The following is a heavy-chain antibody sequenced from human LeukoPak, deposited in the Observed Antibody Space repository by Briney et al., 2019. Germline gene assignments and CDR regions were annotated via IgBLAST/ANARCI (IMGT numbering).Heavy chain of an antibody. CDR2: IYYTGST. CDR3: ARKPQYRFDY. V-gene: IGHV4-59*11. Sequence: PSETLSLTCTVSGGSITSHYWSWIRQPPGKGLEWIGYIYYTGSTNYNPSLKSRVTISVDTSKNQFSLKLSSVTAADTAVYYCARKPQYRFDYWGQGTLVTVSS. CDR1: GGSITSHY. J-gene: IGHJ4*02. D-gene: IGHD2-2*01.